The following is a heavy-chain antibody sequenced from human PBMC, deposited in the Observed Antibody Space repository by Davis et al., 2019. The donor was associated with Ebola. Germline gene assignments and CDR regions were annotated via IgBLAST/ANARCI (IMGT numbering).Heavy chain of an antibody. CDR3: ARSNHDFWSGYYWDYYYGMDV. V-gene: IGHV1-18*01. D-gene: IGHD3-3*01. CDR2: ISAYNGNT. CDR1: GYTFTSYG. J-gene: IGHJ6*02. Sequence: ASVQVSCKASGYTFTSYGLSWVRQAPGQGLEWMGWISAYNGNTNYAQKLQGRVTMTTDTSTSTAYMELRSLRSDDTAVYYCARSNHDFWSGYYWDYYYGMDVWGQGTTVTVSS.